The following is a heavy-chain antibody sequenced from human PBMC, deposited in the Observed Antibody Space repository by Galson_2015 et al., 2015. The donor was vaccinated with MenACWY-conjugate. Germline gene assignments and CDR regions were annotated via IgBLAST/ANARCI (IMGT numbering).Heavy chain of an antibody. J-gene: IGHJ4*02. D-gene: IGHD5-12*01. CDR3: ARGVGSGYDYYFDY. CDR2: TYYRSTWYN. Sequence: CAISGDSVSSNSAAWNWIRQSPSRGLEWLGRTYYRSTWYNQYAVSVQGRIIVNPDTSKNQFSLQLNSVTPEDTAVYYCARGVGSGYDYYFDYWGQGTLVTVSS. CDR1: GDSVSSNSAA. V-gene: IGHV6-1*01.